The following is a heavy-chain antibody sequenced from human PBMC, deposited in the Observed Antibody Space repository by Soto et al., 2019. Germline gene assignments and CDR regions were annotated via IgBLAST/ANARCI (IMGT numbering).Heavy chain of an antibody. V-gene: IGHV1-69*05. D-gene: IGHD2-15*01. Sequence: SVKVSCKASGGTFSSYAISWVRQAPGQGLEWMGGIIPIFGTANYAQKFQGRVTITTDESTSTAYMELSSLRSEDTAVYYCARGRVVVVVAATADAFDIWGQGTMVTVSS. CDR2: IIPIFGTA. J-gene: IGHJ3*02. CDR3: ARGRVVVVVAATADAFDI. CDR1: GGTFSSYA.